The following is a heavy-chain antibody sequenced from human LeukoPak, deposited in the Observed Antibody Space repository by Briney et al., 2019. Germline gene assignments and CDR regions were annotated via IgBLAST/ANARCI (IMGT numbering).Heavy chain of an antibody. J-gene: IGHJ5*02. CDR2: IKQDGSEK. Sequence: PGGSLRLTCATSGFSFSFQSMSWVRQAPGKGLEWVANIKQDGSEKYYLESVKGRFTISRDNAKNSLYLQMNSLRAEDTAVYYCVRGPNWFDPWGQGTLVTVSS. CDR3: VRGPNWFDP. CDR1: GFSFSFQS. V-gene: IGHV3-7*01.